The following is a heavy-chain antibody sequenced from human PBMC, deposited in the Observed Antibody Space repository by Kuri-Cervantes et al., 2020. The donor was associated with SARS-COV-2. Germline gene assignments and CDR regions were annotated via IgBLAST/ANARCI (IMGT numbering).Heavy chain of an antibody. V-gene: IGHV4-31*03. Sequence: SETLSLTCTVSGGSISSGGYYWSWIRQHPGKGLEWIGYIYHSGSTYYNPSLKSRVTISVDASKNQFSLKLTSVTAADTAVYYCARVDYAGNYYYYGMDVWGQGTTVTVSS. CDR3: ARVDYAGNYYYYGMDV. D-gene: IGHD4-17*01. CDR2: IYHSGST. CDR1: GGSISSGGYY. J-gene: IGHJ6*02.